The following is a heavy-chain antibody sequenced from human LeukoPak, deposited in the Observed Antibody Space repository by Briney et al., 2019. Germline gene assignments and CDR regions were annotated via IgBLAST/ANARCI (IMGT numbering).Heavy chain of an antibody. CDR2: IYYSGST. CDR1: GGSISSYY. J-gene: IGHJ4*02. CDR3: ASLYCSSTSCYLFH. D-gene: IGHD2-2*01. V-gene: IGHV4-59*08. Sequence: SETLSLTCTVSGGSISSYYWSWVRQTPGKGLEWIGYIYYSGSTNYNPSLKSRVNISVDTSKNQFSQKLSSVTAADTALYYCASLYCSSTSCYLFHGGEGTLDTVST.